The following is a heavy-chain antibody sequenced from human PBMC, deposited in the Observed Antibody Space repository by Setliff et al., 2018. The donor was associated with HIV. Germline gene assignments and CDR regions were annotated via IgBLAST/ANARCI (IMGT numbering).Heavy chain of an antibody. CDR1: GGSISSSSYY. J-gene: IGHJ4*02. Sequence: ASETLSLTCTVSGGSISSSSYYWGWIRQPPGKGLEWIGSIYYSGSTYYNPSLKSRVTISVDTSKNQFSLKLSSVTAADTAVYYCARQVVSEGRLDYWGQGTLVTVSS. D-gene: IGHD6-25*01. CDR2: IYYSGST. CDR3: ARQVVSEGRLDY. V-gene: IGHV4-39*01.